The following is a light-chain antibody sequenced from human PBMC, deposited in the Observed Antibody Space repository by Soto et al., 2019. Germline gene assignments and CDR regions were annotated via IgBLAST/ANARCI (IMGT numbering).Light chain of an antibody. CDR1: SSNIGSNY. J-gene: IGLJ2*01. Sequence: QSVLTHPPSASGTPGQRVTISCSGSSSNIGSNYVYWYQQIPGTAPKLLIYRNNQRPSGVPDRFSGSKSGTSASLAISGLRSEDEADYYCAAWDDSLSGFVVFGGGTKLT. CDR2: RNN. V-gene: IGLV1-47*01. CDR3: AAWDDSLSGFVV.